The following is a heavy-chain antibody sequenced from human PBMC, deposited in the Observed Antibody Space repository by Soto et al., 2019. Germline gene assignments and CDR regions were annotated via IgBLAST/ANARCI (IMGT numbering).Heavy chain of an antibody. D-gene: IGHD1-1*01. CDR3: ARQYIFTIFAP. CDR1: GGSISSYY. V-gene: IGHV4-59*08. J-gene: IGHJ5*02. CDR2: IYYSGST. Sequence: SETLSLTCTVSGGSISSYYWSWIRQPPGKGLEWIGYIYYSGSTNYNPPLKSRVTISVDTSKNQFSLKLSSVTAADTAVYYCARQYIFTIFAPWGQGTLVTVSS.